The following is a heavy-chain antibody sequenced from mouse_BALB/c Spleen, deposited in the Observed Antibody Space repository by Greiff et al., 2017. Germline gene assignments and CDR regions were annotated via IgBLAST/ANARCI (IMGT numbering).Heavy chain of an antibody. CDR2: IYPGNSDT. Sequence: VQLQQSGTVLARPGASVKMSCKASGYTFTSYWMHWVKQRPGQGLEWIGAIYPGNSDTKYNQKFKGKAKLTAVTSTSTAYMELSSLTNEDSAVYYCTRGLTEKNFDYWGQGTTLTVSS. J-gene: IGHJ2*01. D-gene: IGHD4-1*01. CDR1: GYTFTSYW. V-gene: IGHV1-5*01. CDR3: TRGLTEKNFDY.